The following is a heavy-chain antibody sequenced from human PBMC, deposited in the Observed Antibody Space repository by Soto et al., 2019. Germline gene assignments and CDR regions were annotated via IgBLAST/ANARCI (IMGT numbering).Heavy chain of an antibody. CDR3: ARDALGRYYGSRTCFDY. CDR1: GFTFSSYA. D-gene: IGHD3-10*01. Sequence: QVQLVESGGGVVQPGRSLRLSCAASGFTFSSYAMHWVRQAPGKGLEWVAVISYDGSNQYYADSVKGRFTISRDNSKNTLYLQMNSLRAEDTAVYSCARDALGRYYGSRTCFDYWGQGTLVTVSS. V-gene: IGHV3-30-3*01. CDR2: ISYDGSNQ. J-gene: IGHJ4*02.